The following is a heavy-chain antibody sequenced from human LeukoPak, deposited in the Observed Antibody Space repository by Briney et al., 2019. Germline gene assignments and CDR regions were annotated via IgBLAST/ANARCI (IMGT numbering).Heavy chain of an antibody. J-gene: IGHJ5*02. Sequence: SVNVSCKASRYTFTRYYMHWVRQAPGQGLEWMGWIHPKSGDTNYTQNFQGRVTMTRDTSISTAYMELTRLRSDDTAVYYCARDSGYSSSREDWCDPWGQGTLVTVPS. V-gene: IGHV1-2*02. CDR2: IHPKSGDT. CDR3: ARDSGYSSSREDWCDP. CDR1: RYTFTRYY. D-gene: IGHD6-13*01.